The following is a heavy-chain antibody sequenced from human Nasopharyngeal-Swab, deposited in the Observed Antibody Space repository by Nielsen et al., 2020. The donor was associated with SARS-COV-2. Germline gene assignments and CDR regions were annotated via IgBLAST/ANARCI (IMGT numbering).Heavy chain of an antibody. CDR3: ARSPTWIQLWYYFDY. CDR2: IYYSRST. CDR1: GGSISSYY. J-gene: IGHJ4*01. D-gene: IGHD5-18*01. Sequence: ETLSLTCTVSGGSISSYYWSWIRQPPGKGLEWIGYIYYSRSTNYNPSLKSRVTISVDTSKNQFSLKLSSVTAADTAVYYCARSPTWIQLWYYFDYWGQGTLVTVSS. V-gene: IGHV4-59*01.